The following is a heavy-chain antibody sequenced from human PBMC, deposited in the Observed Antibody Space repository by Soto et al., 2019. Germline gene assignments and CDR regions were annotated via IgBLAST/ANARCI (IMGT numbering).Heavy chain of an antibody. D-gene: IGHD2-15*01. J-gene: IGHJ5*02. CDR2: INHSGST. Sequence: SETLSLTCAVYGGSFSGYYWSWIRQPPGKGLEWIGEINHSGSTNYNPSLKSRVTISVDTSKNQFSLKLSSVTAADTAVYYCARASIITGAVVVVAAPLGSVAPCGQGALVTVSA. CDR1: GGSFSGYY. V-gene: IGHV4-34*01. CDR3: ARASIITGAVVVVAAPLGSVAP.